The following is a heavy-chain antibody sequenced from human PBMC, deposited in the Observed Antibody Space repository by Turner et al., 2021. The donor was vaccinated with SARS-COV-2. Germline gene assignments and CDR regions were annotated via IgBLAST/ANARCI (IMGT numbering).Heavy chain of an antibody. D-gene: IGHD3-10*01. J-gene: IGHJ6*02. CDR3: ASQEALVPSYYYYYYGMDV. V-gene: IGHV4-39*01. CDR2: IYYSGSA. CDR1: GGPISSSSYY. Sequence: QLHLQESVPGLVKPSEPLSLTCTVPGGPISSSSYYWGWFRQPPGKGQEWIGSIYYSGSAYYNPTLKSRVTISVDTSKNQFSLKLSSVTAADTAVYYCASQEALVPSYYYYYYGMDVWGQGTTVTVSS.